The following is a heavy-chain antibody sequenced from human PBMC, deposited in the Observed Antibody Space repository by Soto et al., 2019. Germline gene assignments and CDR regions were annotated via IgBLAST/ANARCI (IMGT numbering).Heavy chain of an antibody. CDR3: TTDHFDC. CDR2: IKINADGGTT. V-gene: IGHV3-15*07. CDR1: SVSNAW. Sequence: SVSNAWMNWVRPAPGKGLEWVGRIKINADGGTTDYAAPVKGRFTISRDDSKNTLYLQMNSLKTEDTAVYYCTTDHFDCWGQGTLVTVSS. J-gene: IGHJ4*02.